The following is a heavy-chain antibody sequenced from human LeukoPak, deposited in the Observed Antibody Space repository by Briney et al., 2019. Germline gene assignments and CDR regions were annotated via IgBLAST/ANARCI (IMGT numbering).Heavy chain of an antibody. D-gene: IGHD2-15*01. Sequence: SETLSLTCTVSGGSISSYYWSWIRQPPGKGLEWIGYIYYSGSTNYNPSLKSRVTISVDTSKNQFSLKLSSVTGAGAAVYYCARGDDIVLFDYWGQGTLVTVSS. V-gene: IGHV4-59*01. CDR1: GGSISSYY. J-gene: IGHJ4*02. CDR2: IYYSGST. CDR3: ARGDDIVLFDY.